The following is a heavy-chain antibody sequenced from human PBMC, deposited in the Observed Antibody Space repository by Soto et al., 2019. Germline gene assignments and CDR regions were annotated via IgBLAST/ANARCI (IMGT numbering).Heavy chain of an antibody. CDR1: GGSISSYY. Sequence: SETLSLTCTVSGGSISSYYWSWIRQPPGKGLERIGYIYYSGSTNYNPSLKSRVTISVDTSKNQFSLKLSSVTAADTAVYYCVWFSRDGYNSAYYFDYWGQGTLVTVSS. V-gene: IGHV4-59*01. D-gene: IGHD5-12*01. CDR3: VWFSRDGYNSAYYFDY. J-gene: IGHJ4*02. CDR2: IYYSGST.